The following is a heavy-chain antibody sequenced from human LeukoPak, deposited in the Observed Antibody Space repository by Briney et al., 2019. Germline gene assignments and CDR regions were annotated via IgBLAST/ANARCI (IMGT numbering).Heavy chain of an antibody. Sequence: SETLSLTCTVSGGSISSYYWSWIRQPPGKGLEWIGYIYYSGSTNYNPSLKSRVTIPVDTSKNQFSLKLSSVTAADTAVYYCARLGDYYDSSGYYYFDYRGQGTLVTVSS. CDR1: GGSISSYY. J-gene: IGHJ4*02. CDR3: ARLGDYYDSSGYYYFDY. D-gene: IGHD3-22*01. V-gene: IGHV4-59*08. CDR2: IYYSGST.